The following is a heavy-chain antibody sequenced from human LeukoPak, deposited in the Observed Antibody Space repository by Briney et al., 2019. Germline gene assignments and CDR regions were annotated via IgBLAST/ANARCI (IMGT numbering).Heavy chain of an antibody. J-gene: IGHJ3*02. D-gene: IGHD3-10*01. V-gene: IGHV3-7*01. CDR1: GFRFNTYW. Sequence: GGSLRLSCAASGFRFNTYWMSWVRQAPGKGLEWVANIKQDGNEKYYADSVKGRFTISRDNGKNSLDLQMNSLRADDTAVYYCARDLGAALTFDIWGQGTMVTVSS. CDR2: IKQDGNEK. CDR3: ARDLGAALTFDI.